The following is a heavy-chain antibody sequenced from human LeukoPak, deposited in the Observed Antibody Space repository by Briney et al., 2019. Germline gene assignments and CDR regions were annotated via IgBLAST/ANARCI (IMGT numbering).Heavy chain of an antibody. J-gene: IGHJ4*02. D-gene: IGHD3-16*02. V-gene: IGHV4-39*01. Sequence: SETLSLTCTVSGGSISSSSYYWGWIRQPPGKGLEWIGSIYYSGSTYYNPSLKSRVTISVDTSKNQFSLKLSSVTAADTAVYYCARHRSSEDYDYVWGSYRPIYFDYWGQGTLVTVSS. CDR2: IYYSGST. CDR3: ARHRSSEDYDYVWGSYRPIYFDY. CDR1: GGSISSSSYY.